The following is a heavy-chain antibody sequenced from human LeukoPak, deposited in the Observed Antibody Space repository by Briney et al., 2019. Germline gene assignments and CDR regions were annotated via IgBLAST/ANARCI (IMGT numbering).Heavy chain of an antibody. CDR1: GGSISSRY. D-gene: IGHD3-22*01. J-gene: IGHJ3*02. CDR2: IYYSGST. V-gene: IGHV4-59*11. Sequence: SETLSLTCTVSGGSISSRYWSWIRQPPGKGLEWIGYIYYSGSTNYNPSLKSRVTISVDTSKNQFSLKLSSVTAADTAVYYCARCGGYYDSSGYYSRTENAFDIWGQGTMVTVSS. CDR3: ARCGGYYDSSGYYSRTENAFDI.